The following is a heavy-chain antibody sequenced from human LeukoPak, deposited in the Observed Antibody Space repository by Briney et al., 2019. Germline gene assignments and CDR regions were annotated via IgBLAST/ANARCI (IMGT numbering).Heavy chain of an antibody. D-gene: IGHD1-26*01. CDR2: IHSTGRT. CDR3: VRTTPGGSGDY. CDR1: GGSISGHY. V-gene: IGHV4-59*11. J-gene: IGHJ4*02. Sequence: PSETLSLTCTVSGGSISGHYWSWLRQPPGRGLEWIAYIHSTGRTNYNPSLKSRVTILVDTPKNQFSLQLRSVTAADTAVYYCVRTTPGGSGDYWGQGTLVTVSS.